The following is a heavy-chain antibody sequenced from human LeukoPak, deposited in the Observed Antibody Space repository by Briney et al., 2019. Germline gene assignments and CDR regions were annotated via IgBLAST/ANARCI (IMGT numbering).Heavy chain of an antibody. CDR1: GFTFSSYG. V-gene: IGHV3-30*03. CDR2: ISYDGSNK. D-gene: IGHD2-21*02. CDR3: ARANFPGGDSDAFDI. Sequence: GGSLRLSCAASGFTFSSYGMHWVRQAPGKGLEWVAVISYDGSNKYYADSVKGRFTISRDNAKNSLYLQMNSLRAEDTAVYYCARANFPGGDSDAFDIWGQGTMVTVSS. J-gene: IGHJ3*02.